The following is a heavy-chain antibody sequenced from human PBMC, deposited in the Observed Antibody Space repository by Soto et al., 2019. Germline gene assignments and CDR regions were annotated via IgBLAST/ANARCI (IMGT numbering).Heavy chain of an antibody. V-gene: IGHV3-7*03. CDR3: TSDRYPRFYHGSGSYPYY. J-gene: IGHJ4*02. Sequence: GGSLRLSCAASGFTFSSFWMSWVRQAPGTGLEWVANIKTDGSETHYVDSVKGRFTISRDNPKTSLFLQMNSLRVEDTAVYFCTSDRYPRFYHGSGSYPYYWGQVPPVTFSS. CDR1: GFTFSSFW. D-gene: IGHD3-10*01. CDR2: IKTDGSET.